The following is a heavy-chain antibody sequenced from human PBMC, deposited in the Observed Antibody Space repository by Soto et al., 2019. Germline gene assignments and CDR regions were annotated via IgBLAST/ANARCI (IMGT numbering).Heavy chain of an antibody. Sequence: SETLSLTCTVSGGSISSYYWSWIRQPPGKGLEWIGYIYYSGSTNYNPSLKSRVTISVDTSKNQFSLRLTSVAAADTAVYYCARDLGDYDYIWGSYRTYYYYMDVWGKGTTVTVSS. J-gene: IGHJ6*03. D-gene: IGHD3-16*02. V-gene: IGHV4-59*01. CDR1: GGSISSYY. CDR3: ARDLGDYDYIWGSYRTYYYYMDV. CDR2: IYYSGST.